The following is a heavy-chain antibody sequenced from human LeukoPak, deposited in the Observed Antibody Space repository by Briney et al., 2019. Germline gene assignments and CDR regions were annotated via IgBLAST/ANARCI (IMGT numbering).Heavy chain of an antibody. CDR1: GFTFSSYA. Sequence: PGGSLRLSCAASGFTFSSYAMSWVRQAPGQGLEWVSAISGSGGSTYYADSVKGRFTISRDNSKNTLYLQMNSLRAEDTAVYYCAKGAGGTMVRGVIITWDYWGQGTLVTVSS. CDR2: ISGSGGST. D-gene: IGHD3-10*01. V-gene: IGHV3-23*01. J-gene: IGHJ4*02. CDR3: AKGAGGTMVRGVIITWDY.